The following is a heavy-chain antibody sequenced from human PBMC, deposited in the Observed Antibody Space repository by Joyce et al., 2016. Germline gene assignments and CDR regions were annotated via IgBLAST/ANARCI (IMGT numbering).Heavy chain of an antibody. D-gene: IGHD3-22*01. Sequence: EVQLVESGGGLVQPGGSLRLSCAVSGFSVSSNYMNWVSQAPGKGLEWVSVIYSGGSTYYADSVKGRFTIARDNSKNTLYLQMNSLRAEDTAVYYCARGAGIVVVTHFDYWGQGTLVTVSS. CDR2: IYSGGST. CDR1: GFSVSSNY. J-gene: IGHJ4*02. V-gene: IGHV3-66*01. CDR3: ARGAGIVVVTHFDY.